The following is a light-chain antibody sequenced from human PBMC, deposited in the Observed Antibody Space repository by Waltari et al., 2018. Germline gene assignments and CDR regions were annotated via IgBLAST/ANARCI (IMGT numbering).Light chain of an antibody. Sequence: DIVMTQSTDSLAVSLGERATINCKSSQSVLYSSNNKKYLAWYQQKPGQPPNLLIYWACTRESGVPDRFSGSGSGTDFTLTISSLQAEDVAVYYCQQYDSAPLTFGGGTRVEIK. V-gene: IGKV4-1*01. CDR1: QSVLYSSNNKKY. CDR3: QQYDSAPLT. J-gene: IGKJ4*01. CDR2: WAC.